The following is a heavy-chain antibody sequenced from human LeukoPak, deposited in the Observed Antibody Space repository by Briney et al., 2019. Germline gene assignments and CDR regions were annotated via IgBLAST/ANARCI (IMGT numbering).Heavy chain of an antibody. Sequence: GGSLRLSCAASGFTFSSYWLHWVRQVPGKGPVWVSRINSDGSRTTYADSVKGRFTISRDNAKNTLYLQMNSLRTEDTAVYYCARPETQYSSGLDGFDIWGQGTMVTVSS. CDR3: ARPETQYSSGLDGFDI. CDR2: INSDGSRT. CDR1: GFTFSSYW. J-gene: IGHJ3*02. V-gene: IGHV3-74*01. D-gene: IGHD6-19*01.